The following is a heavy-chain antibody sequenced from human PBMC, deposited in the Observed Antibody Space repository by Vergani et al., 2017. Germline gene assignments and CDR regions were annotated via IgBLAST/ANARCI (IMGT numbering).Heavy chain of an antibody. D-gene: IGHD2-2*01. J-gene: IGHJ3*02. CDR1: GYTFTSYA. CDR2: SNADNGNT. V-gene: IGHV1-3*01. Sequence: QVQLVQSGAEVKKPGASVKVSCKASGYTFTSYAMHRVRQAPGQRLEWMGWSNADNGNTKYSQKFQGRVTITRDTSASTAYMELSSLRSEDTAVYYCARGYCSSTSCYPDAFDIWGQGTMVTVSS. CDR3: ARGYCSSTSCYPDAFDI.